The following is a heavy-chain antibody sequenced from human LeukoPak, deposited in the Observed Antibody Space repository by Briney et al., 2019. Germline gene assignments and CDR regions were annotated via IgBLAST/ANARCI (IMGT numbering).Heavy chain of an antibody. CDR1: GFTFSGSA. Sequence: GGSLRLSCAASGFTFSGSAMHWVRQAPGKGLEWVSYISSSGSTIYYADSVKGRFTISRDNAKNSLYLQMNSLRAEDTAVYYCAHYGSGMYYYMDVWGKGTTVTISS. V-gene: IGHV3-48*03. CDR2: ISSSGSTI. CDR3: AHYGSGMYYYMDV. J-gene: IGHJ6*03. D-gene: IGHD3-10*01.